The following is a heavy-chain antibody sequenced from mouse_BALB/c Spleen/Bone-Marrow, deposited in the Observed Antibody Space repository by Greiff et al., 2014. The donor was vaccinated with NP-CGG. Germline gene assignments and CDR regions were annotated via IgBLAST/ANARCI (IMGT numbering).Heavy chain of an antibody. CDR2: INPNNGVT. CDR1: GYTFTEYS. Sequence: EVQLQQSGPELVKPGASVKISCKTSGYTFTEYSMHWVKQSHGKSLEWIGGINPNNGVTSYNQKFKDKATLTVDKSSNTAYMELRSLTSEDSAVYFCARWDWDFATGYWGQGTSVTVSS. D-gene: IGHD4-1*01. J-gene: IGHJ4*01. V-gene: IGHV1-18*01. CDR3: ARWDWDFATGY.